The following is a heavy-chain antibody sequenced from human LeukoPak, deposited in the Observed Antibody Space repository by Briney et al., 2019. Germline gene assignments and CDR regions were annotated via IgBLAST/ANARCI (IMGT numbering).Heavy chain of an antibody. CDR1: GGSISSFNW. J-gene: IGHJ4*02. Sequence: SETLSLTCVVSGGSISSFNWWSWVRQSPGKGLQWIGEIHQSGSINYNPSLKSRVIISVDKSKTQFSLKLTSVTAADTAVYYCARQAGSYAFYYYDYWGQGTLVTVSS. D-gene: IGHD2-2*01. CDR3: ARQAGSYAFYYYDY. V-gene: IGHV4-4*02. CDR2: IHQSGSI.